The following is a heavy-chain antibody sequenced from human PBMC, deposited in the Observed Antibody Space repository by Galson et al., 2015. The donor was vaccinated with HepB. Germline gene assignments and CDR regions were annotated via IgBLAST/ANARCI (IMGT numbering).Heavy chain of an antibody. D-gene: IGHD3-10*01. J-gene: IGHJ5*02. CDR2: INPNSGGT. CDR1: GYTFTGYY. CDR3: ARDGITMVQGVGRSWFDP. Sequence: SVKVSCKASGYTFTGYYMHWVRQAPGQGLEWMGRINPNSGGTNYAQKFQGRVTMTRDTSISTAYMELSRLRSDDTAVYYCARDGITMVQGVGRSWFDPWGQGTLVTVSS. V-gene: IGHV1-2*06.